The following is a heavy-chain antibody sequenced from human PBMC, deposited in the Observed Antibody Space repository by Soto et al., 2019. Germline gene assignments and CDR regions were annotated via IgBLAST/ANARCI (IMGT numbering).Heavy chain of an antibody. D-gene: IGHD1-1*01. J-gene: IGHJ4*02. CDR2: ITNNGRST. CDR1: GFTFSSYA. V-gene: IGHV3-64*07. CDR3: ASAHNDGYYDY. Sequence: EVQLVESGGGLVQPGGSLRLSCAASGFTFSSYAMHWVRQAPGKGLEYVSAITNNGRSTYYADSVKCRFTISRDNFKNTLYLQMGSLRPDDMAVYYCASAHNDGYYDYWGQGTLVTVSS.